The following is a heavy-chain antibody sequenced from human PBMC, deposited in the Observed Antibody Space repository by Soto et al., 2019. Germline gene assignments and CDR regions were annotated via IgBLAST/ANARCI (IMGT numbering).Heavy chain of an antibody. V-gene: IGHV1-69*01. Sequence: QVQLVQSGAEVKKPGSSVKVSCKASGGTFSSYAISWVRQAPGQGLEWMGGIIPIFGTANYAQKFQGRVTITADESTSTAYMELSSLRSEDTSVYYCATSIAVAAPYYYDGMYVWGQGTTVTASS. J-gene: IGHJ6*02. CDR2: IIPIFGTA. CDR3: ATSIAVAAPYYYDGMYV. CDR1: GGTFSSYA. D-gene: IGHD6-19*01.